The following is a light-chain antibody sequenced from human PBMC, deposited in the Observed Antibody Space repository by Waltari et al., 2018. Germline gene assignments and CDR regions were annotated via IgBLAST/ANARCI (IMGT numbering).Light chain of an antibody. J-gene: IGLJ2*01. Sequence: SYELTQPPSVSLSPGQTARITCSGGPLPKQFAYWYQQKPGQAPVLVIYKDSERPSGIPERFSGSSSGTAVTLTISGVQAEDEADYYCQSTDSSTTSVVFGGGTKLTVL. CDR1: PLPKQF. CDR2: KDS. V-gene: IGLV3-25*03. CDR3: QSTDSSTTSVV.